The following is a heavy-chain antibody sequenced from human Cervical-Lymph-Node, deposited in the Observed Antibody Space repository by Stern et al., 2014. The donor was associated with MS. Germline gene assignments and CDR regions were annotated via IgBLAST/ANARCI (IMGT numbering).Heavy chain of an antibody. CDR1: GFTFSNAW. Sequence: EVQLVESGGGLVKPGGSLRISCAASGFTFSNAWMTWVRQAPGKGLEWVGRIKSQTDGGTTDSDVPVKDNFTISRDDTKNTQYLQMNSLKTEDTAVYYCSTVGPWGQGTLVIVSS. V-gene: IGHV3-15*01. CDR3: STVGP. CDR2: IKSQTDGGTT. J-gene: IGHJ5*02.